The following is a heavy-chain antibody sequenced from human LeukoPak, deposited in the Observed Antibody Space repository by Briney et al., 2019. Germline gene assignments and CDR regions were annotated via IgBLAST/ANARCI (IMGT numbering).Heavy chain of an antibody. CDR2: ISAYNGNT. D-gene: IGHD6-13*01. Sequence: GASVKVSCKASGYTFTGYYMHWVRQAPGQGLEWMGWISAYNGNTNYAQKLQGRVAMTTDTSTSTAYMELRSLRSDDTAVYYCARDHERSSLTDYWGQGTLVTVSS. J-gene: IGHJ4*02. V-gene: IGHV1-18*04. CDR3: ARDHERSSLTDY. CDR1: GYTFTGYY.